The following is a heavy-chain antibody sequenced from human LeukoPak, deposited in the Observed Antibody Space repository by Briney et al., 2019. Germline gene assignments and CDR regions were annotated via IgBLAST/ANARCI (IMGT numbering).Heavy chain of an antibody. J-gene: IGHJ3*02. Sequence: GGSLRLSCAASGFTFSDYYMSWIRQAPGKELEWVSYISSSGSTIYYADSVKGRFTISRDNAKNSLYLQMNSLRAEDTAVYYCASLYLRYSADAFDIWGQGTMVTVSS. CDR1: GFTFSDYY. CDR3: ASLYLRYSADAFDI. CDR2: ISSSGSTI. D-gene: IGHD3-9*01. V-gene: IGHV3-11*01.